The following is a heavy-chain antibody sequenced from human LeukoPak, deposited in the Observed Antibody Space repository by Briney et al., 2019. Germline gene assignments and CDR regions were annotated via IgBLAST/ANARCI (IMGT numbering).Heavy chain of an antibody. CDR1: GFTFSSYW. CDR3: ARGDEPTDGHRIDY. V-gene: IGHV3-74*01. Sequence: GGSLRLSCAASGFTFSSYWMHWVRQVPGKGLVWVSRINSDGSSTSYTDSVKGRFTISRDNAKNTLYLQMNSLRAEDAAVYYCARGDEPTDGHRIDYWGQGTLVTVSS. CDR2: INSDGSST. D-gene: IGHD5-24*01. J-gene: IGHJ4*02.